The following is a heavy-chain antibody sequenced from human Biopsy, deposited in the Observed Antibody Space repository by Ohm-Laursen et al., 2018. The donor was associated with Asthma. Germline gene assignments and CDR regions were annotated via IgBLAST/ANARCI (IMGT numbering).Heavy chain of an antibody. CDR1: GGYTGSSDHH. D-gene: IGHD4-17*01. Sequence: SQTLSLTCRVSGGYTGSSDHHWAWIRQAPGKGLEWIGFVFWGGSTHYSRSLERRVSISIDTATNEFSMKLWSVTPADTAVYFCARVVSYGDIYFGIDVWGPGSTVVVS. CDR3: ARVVSYGDIYFGIDV. CDR2: VFWGGST. V-gene: IGHV4-30-4*01. J-gene: IGHJ6*02.